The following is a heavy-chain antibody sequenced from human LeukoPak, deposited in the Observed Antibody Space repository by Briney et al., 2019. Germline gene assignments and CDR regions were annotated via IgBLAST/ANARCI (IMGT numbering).Heavy chain of an antibody. CDR1: GGSFSGYY. D-gene: IGHD6-13*01. CDR2: INHSGST. Sequence: SETLSLTCAVYGGSFSGYYWSWIRQPPGKGLEWIGEINHSGSTNYNPSPKSRVTISVDTSKNQFSLKLSSVTAADTAVYYCARARGWYSSSWYWLDYWGQGTLVTVSS. J-gene: IGHJ4*02. V-gene: IGHV4-34*01. CDR3: ARARGWYSSSWYWLDY.